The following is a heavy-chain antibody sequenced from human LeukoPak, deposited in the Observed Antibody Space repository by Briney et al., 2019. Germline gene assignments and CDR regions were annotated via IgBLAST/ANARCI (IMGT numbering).Heavy chain of an antibody. Sequence: PSETLSLTCTVSGGSISSYYWSWIRQPPGKGLEWVAVISYDGSNKYYADSVKGRFTISRDNSKNTLYLQMNSLRAEDTAVYYCARPISYYYDSSPTAFDIWGQGTMVTVSS. V-gene: IGHV3-30-3*01. D-gene: IGHD3-22*01. CDR3: ARPISYYYDSSPTAFDI. CDR2: ISYDGSNK. J-gene: IGHJ3*02. CDR1: GGSISSYY.